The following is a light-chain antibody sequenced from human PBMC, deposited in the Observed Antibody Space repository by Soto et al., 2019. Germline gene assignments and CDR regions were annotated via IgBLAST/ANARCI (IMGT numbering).Light chain of an antibody. CDR3: QQRSSWPYT. V-gene: IGKV3-11*01. CDR1: QSVSSY. J-gene: IGKJ2*01. Sequence: IVLTQSPATLSLSPGERATLSCRASQSVSSYLAWYQHRPGQPPRLLIYDSFTRATGIPARFSGSGSETDFTLTIKSLEPEDFAIYYCQQRSSWPYTFGQGTKLEIK. CDR2: DSF.